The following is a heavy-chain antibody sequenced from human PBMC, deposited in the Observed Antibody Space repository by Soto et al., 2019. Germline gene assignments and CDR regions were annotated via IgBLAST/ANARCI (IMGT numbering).Heavy chain of an antibody. CDR3: ASNWYYDFWSGYSQYYYYYGMDV. V-gene: IGHV1-8*01. CDR1: GYICTSYD. Sequence: ASVKVSCKASGYICTSYDINWVRQATGQGLEYLGWINPNSGNTGYVQKFKGRVTMTRNTSINTAYMELNSLRSDDTAVYYCASNWYYDFWSGYSQYYYYYGMDVWGQGTTVTVSS. CDR2: INPNSGNT. J-gene: IGHJ6*02. D-gene: IGHD3-3*01.